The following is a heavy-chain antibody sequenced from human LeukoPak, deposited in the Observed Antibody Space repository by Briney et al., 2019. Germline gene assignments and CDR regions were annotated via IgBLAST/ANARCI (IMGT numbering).Heavy chain of an antibody. J-gene: IGHJ3*02. CDR3: ANHRDGYSYDAFDI. Sequence: SETLSLTCTVSGGSISRYYWSWIRQPPGKGLEWIAYIYYSGSTNYNPSLKSRVTISVDTSKNQFSLKLSSVTAADTAVYYCANHRDGYSYDAFDIWGQGTMVTVSS. V-gene: IGHV4-59*01. D-gene: IGHD5-24*01. CDR1: GGSISRYY. CDR2: IYYSGST.